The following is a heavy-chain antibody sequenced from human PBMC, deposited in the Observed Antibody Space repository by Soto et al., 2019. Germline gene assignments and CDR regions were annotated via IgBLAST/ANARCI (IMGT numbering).Heavy chain of an antibody. CDR1: GGSISSGGYY. J-gene: IGHJ5*02. V-gene: IGHV4-31*03. CDR2: IYYSGST. CDR3: ARDQEQLGFDP. Sequence: SETLSLTCTVSGGSISSGGYYWSWIRQHPGKGLEWIGYIYYSGSTYYNPSLKSRVTISVDTSKNQFSLKLSSVTAADTAVYYCARDQEQLGFDPWGQGTQVTVSS. D-gene: IGHD6-13*01.